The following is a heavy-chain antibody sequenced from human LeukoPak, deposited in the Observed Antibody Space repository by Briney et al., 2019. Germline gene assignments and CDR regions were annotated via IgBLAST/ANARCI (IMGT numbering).Heavy chain of an antibody. CDR3: AKERGVGATAGSLATFDD. J-gene: IGHJ4*02. Sequence: PGGSLRLSCAASGFTFSSYAMSWVRQAPGEGLEWVSTISGGGFNTYYADSVKGRFTLSRDNSENTLYLHMDSLRAEDTAIYYCAKERGVGATAGSLATFDDWGQGTPVTVSS. CDR1: GFTFSSYA. CDR2: ISGGGFNT. V-gene: IGHV3-23*01. D-gene: IGHD1-26*01.